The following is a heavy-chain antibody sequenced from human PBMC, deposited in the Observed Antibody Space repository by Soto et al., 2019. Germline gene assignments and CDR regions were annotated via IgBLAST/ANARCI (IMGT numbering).Heavy chain of an antibody. Sequence: QVQLQESGPGLVKPSETLSLTCTVSGGSISSYYWSWIRQPPGKGLEWIGYIYYRGSTDYDPSLKSRATISVDTSKNQFSLKLSSVTAADTAVYCCARRWGTYFDFWGQGTLVTVSS. CDR1: GGSISSYY. CDR3: ARRWGTYFDF. V-gene: IGHV4-59*01. CDR2: IYYRGST. J-gene: IGHJ4*02. D-gene: IGHD7-27*01.